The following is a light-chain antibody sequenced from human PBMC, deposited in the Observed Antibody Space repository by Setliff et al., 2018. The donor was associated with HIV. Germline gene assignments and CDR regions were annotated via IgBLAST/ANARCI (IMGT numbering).Light chain of an antibody. CDR2: DVT. V-gene: IGLV2-14*03. Sequence: SVLTQPASVSGSPGQSITISCTGTSSDVGAYNFVSWYQQHPGTAPRLMIFDVTNRPSGVSNRFSGSKSGNTASLTISGLQAEDEADYFCTSFTSSHTYVFGTGTKVTVL. J-gene: IGLJ1*01. CDR3: TSFTSSHTYV. CDR1: SSDVGAYNF.